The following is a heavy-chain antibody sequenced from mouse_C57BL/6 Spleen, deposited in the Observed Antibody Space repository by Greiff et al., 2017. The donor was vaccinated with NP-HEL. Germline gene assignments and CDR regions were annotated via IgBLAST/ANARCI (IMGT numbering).Heavy chain of an antibody. CDR3: ARSGNYVWYFEV. CDR1: GYAFSSYW. CDR2: IYPGDGDT. Sequence: QVQLQQSGAELVKPGASVKISCKASGYAFSSYWMNWVKQRPGKGLEWIGLIYPGDGDTNYNGKFKGKATLTVDKSSSTAYMQLSSLTSEDSAVYVCARSGNYVWYFEVWGTGTTVTVSS. D-gene: IGHD2-1*01. V-gene: IGHV1-80*01. J-gene: IGHJ1*03.